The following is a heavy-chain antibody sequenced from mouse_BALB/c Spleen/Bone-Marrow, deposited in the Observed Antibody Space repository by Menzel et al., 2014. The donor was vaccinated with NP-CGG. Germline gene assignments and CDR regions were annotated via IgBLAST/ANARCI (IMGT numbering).Heavy chain of an antibody. CDR1: GYTFSSYW. Sequence: VQLQQSGAELMKPGASVKISCKATGYTFSSYWIEWVKQRPGHGLEWIGEILPGRGSTNYNEKFKGKATFTSDTSSNTAYMQLSSLTSDDSAVYYCARGGHDFSLDYWGQGTSVIVSS. CDR3: ARGGHDFSLDY. V-gene: IGHV1-9*01. J-gene: IGHJ4*01. CDR2: ILPGRGST. D-gene: IGHD2-4*01.